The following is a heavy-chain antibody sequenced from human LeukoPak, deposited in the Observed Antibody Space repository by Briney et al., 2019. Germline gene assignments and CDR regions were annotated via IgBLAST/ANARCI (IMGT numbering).Heavy chain of an antibody. J-gene: IGHJ4*02. CDR1: GGSFSGYY. CDR3: ARGVHQFDY. V-gene: IGHV4-34*01. CDR2: INHSGST. D-gene: IGHD1-1*01. Sequence: PETLSLTCAVYGGSFSGYYWSWIRQPPGKGLEWIGEINHSGSTNYNPSLKSRVTISVDTSKNQFSLKLSSVTAADTAVYYCARGVHQFDYWGQGTLVTVSS.